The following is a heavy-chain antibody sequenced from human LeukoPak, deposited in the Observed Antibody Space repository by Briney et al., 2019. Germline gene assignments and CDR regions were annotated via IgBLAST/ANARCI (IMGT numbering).Heavy chain of an antibody. J-gene: IGHJ3*02. Sequence: SETLSLTCTVSGGSISSYYWSWIRQPAGKGLEWIGRIYTSGSTNYNPSLKSPVPMSVAPSKNQFSLKLSSVTAADPAVYYCERDLTGTTADIWGQGTMVTVSS. D-gene: IGHD1-20*01. CDR2: IYTSGST. CDR1: GGSISSYY. V-gene: IGHV4-4*07. CDR3: ERDLTGTTADI.